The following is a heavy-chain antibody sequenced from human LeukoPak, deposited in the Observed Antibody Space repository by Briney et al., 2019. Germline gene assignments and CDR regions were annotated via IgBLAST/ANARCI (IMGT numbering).Heavy chain of an antibody. Sequence: PGGSLRLSCAASGFTFSSYSMNWVRQAPGKGLEWVSYISSSSSTIYYADSVKGRFTISRDNSKNTLYLQMNGLRAEDTAVYYCAKARPLRGPTAYYFDYWGQGTLVTVSS. CDR3: AKARPLRGPTAYYFDY. CDR2: ISSSSSTI. CDR1: GFTFSSYS. V-gene: IGHV3-48*01. D-gene: IGHD4-17*01. J-gene: IGHJ4*02.